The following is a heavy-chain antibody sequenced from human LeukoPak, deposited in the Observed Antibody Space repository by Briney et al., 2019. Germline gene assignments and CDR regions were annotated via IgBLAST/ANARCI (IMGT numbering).Heavy chain of an antibody. J-gene: IGHJ4*02. D-gene: IGHD5-12*01. V-gene: IGHV3-9*01. CDR2: ISWNSGGI. Sequence: PGGSLRLSCAASGFTFDDYAMHWVRQAPGKGLEWVSGISWNSGGIGYADSVKGRFTISRDNAKNSLYLQMNSLRAEDTALYYCARGPSGYHNTGGQGTLVTVSS. CDR3: ARGPSGYHNT. CDR1: GFTFDDYA.